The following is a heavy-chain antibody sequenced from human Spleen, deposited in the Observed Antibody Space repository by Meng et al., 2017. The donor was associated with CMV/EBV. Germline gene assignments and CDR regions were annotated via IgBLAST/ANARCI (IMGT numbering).Heavy chain of an antibody. Sequence: GSLRLSCTVSGYSISSGYYWGWIRQPPGKGLEWIGNIYHSRGTYYNPSLKSRVTISVGTSKNQFSLRLSSVTAADTAVYYCARGLYRRDSWGQGTLVTVSS. CDR3: ARGLYRRDS. J-gene: IGHJ4*02. CDR1: GYSISSGYY. V-gene: IGHV4-38-2*02. CDR2: IYHSRGT. D-gene: IGHD2-2*02.